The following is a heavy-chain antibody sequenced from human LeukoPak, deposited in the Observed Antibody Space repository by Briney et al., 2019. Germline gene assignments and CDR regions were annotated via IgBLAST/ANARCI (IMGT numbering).Heavy chain of an antibody. CDR2: IYSGGST. Sequence: GRSLRLSCAASGFTVSSNYMSWVRQAPGKGLEWVSVIYSGGSTYYADSVKGRFTISRDSSKNTLYLQMNSLRAEDTAVYYCAREGYGGNSGRDYWGQGTLVTVSS. CDR1: GFTVSSNY. D-gene: IGHD4-23*01. CDR3: AREGYGGNSGRDY. J-gene: IGHJ4*02. V-gene: IGHV3-53*01.